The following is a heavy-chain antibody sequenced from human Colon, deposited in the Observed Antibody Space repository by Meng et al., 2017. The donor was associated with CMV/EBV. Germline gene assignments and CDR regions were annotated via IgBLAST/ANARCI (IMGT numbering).Heavy chain of an antibody. V-gene: IGHV4-31*03. CDR2: IHHSGAA. D-gene: IGHD1-7*01. CDR1: GDSITSGGHY. Sequence: QAQLQESGPGLVKPSETLSLFCTVSGDSITSGGHYWSWIRQSPGRGLEWMGYIHHSGAAIYNPSLKGRLTMSVDTSKNQFSLKLPSVTDADTAIYYCARDLSGTTGFYWFDSWGQGVLVTVSS. CDR3: ARDLSGTTGFYWFDS. J-gene: IGHJ5*01.